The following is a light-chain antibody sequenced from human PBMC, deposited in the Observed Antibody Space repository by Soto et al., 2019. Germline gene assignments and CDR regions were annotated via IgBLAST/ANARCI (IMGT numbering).Light chain of an antibody. J-gene: IGKJ1*01. CDR3: QQYNSYLWT. CDR1: QGIRND. V-gene: IGKV1-17*01. CDR2: DVS. Sequence: DIHMTQSPSSLSASVGDRVTITCRASQGIRNDLGWHQQKPGKAPKLLIYDVSALKRGVPPRFSGSGSGTEFTLTISSLQPDDFATYYCQQYNSYLWTFGQGTKVDI.